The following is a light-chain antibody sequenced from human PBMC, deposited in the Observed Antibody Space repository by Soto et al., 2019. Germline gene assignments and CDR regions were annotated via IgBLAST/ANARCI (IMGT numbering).Light chain of an antibody. Sequence: DIQMTQSPSSLSASVGDRVTITCRASQTISIYLNWYQQKPGKAPNLLIYAASRLQSGVPSRFSGSRSGTDFTLTISSVQPEDSATYYCQQSFRTLTFGGGTNMEIK. CDR3: QQSFRTLT. J-gene: IGKJ4*01. V-gene: IGKV1-39*01. CDR2: AAS. CDR1: QTISIY.